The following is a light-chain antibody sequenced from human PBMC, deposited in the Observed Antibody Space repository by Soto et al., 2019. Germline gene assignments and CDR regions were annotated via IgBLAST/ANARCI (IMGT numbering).Light chain of an antibody. Sequence: IQLTQSPSSLSAYVGDRVTITYRASQGISSYLGWYQQKPGKAPNLLIYDASTLHGGVPSRFSGGGSGTDFTLTISSLQPEDFATYYCQQVNVYPSTFGGGTKVDIK. CDR3: QQVNVYPST. V-gene: IGKV1-9*01. CDR2: DAS. J-gene: IGKJ4*01. CDR1: QGISSY.